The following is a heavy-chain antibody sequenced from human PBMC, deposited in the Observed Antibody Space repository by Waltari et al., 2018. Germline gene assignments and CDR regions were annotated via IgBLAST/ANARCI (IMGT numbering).Heavy chain of an antibody. D-gene: IGHD2-2*01. CDR1: GYNFTNYW. CDR3: ARTNVVVSYYMDV. V-gene: IGHV5-10-1*01. CDR2: IDPIDSYT. Sequence: VPLVQSGAEVKKPGESLRISCKGSGYNFTNYWITWVRQLPGKGLEWRGRIDPIDSYTNYSPSFQGHVTISVDRSISTAYLQWTSLKASDTAMYYCARTNVVVSYYMDVWGKGTTVTVSS. J-gene: IGHJ6*03.